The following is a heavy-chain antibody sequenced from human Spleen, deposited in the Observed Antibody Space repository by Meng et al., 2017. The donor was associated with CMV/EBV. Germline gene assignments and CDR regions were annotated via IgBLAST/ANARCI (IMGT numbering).Heavy chain of an antibody. CDR2: INSDGSST. J-gene: IGHJ4*02. CDR3: ARDGDVAAPGTPIFLDS. D-gene: IGHD6-25*01. CDR1: FTFSSYW. Sequence: FTFSSYWMHWVRQAPGKGLVWVSRINSDGSSTSYADSVKGRFTISRDNAKNTLYLQMNSLRAEDTAVYYCARDGDVAAPGTPIFLDSWGQGTLVTVSS. V-gene: IGHV3-74*01.